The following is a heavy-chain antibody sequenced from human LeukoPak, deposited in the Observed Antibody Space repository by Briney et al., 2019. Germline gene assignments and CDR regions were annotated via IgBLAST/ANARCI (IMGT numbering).Heavy chain of an antibody. CDR3: ARGLNYYDILTFADY. Sequence: GGSLRLSCAASGFTFSGYSMNWVRQAPGKGLEWVSSISSSSSYIYYADSVKGRFTISRDNAKNSLYLQMNSLRAEDTAVYYCARGLNYYDILTFADYWGQGTLVTVSS. CDR2: ISSSSSYI. J-gene: IGHJ4*02. V-gene: IGHV3-21*01. CDR1: GFTFSGYS. D-gene: IGHD3-9*01.